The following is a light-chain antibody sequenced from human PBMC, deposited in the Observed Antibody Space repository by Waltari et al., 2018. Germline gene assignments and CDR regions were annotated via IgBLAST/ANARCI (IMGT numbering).Light chain of an antibody. Sequence: DIVMTQSPDSLAVSLGERATINCKSSQSVLYSNYRKDYLAWYQHRAGQPPKLLIYRASTRESGVPDRFSGSGSGTDFTLTISSLQAEDVAVYYCQQYYTTHGTFGQGTKLEIK. CDR2: RAS. V-gene: IGKV4-1*01. CDR1: QSVLYSNYRKDY. CDR3: QQYYTTHGT. J-gene: IGKJ2*02.